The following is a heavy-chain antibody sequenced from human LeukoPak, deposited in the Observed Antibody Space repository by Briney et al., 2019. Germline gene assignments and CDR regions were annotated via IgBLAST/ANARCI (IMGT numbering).Heavy chain of an antibody. CDR2: IYSGGST. CDR1: GFTVSSNY. CDR3: AKVIEGGGWYTGPFDY. J-gene: IGHJ4*02. V-gene: IGHV3-53*01. Sequence: PGGSLRLSCAASGFTVSSNYMSWVRQAPGKGLEWVSVIYSGGSTYYADSVKGRFTISRDNSKNTLYLQMNSLRAEDTAVYYCAKVIEGGGWYTGPFDYWGQGTLVTVSS. D-gene: IGHD6-19*01.